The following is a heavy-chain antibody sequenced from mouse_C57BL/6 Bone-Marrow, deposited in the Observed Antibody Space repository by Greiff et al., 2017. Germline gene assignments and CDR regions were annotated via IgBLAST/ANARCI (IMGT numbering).Heavy chain of an antibody. J-gene: IGHJ4*01. D-gene: IGHD1-1*01. Sequence: VQLQQSGPELVKPGASVKMSCKASGYTFTDYNMHWVKQSHGKSLEWIGYINPNNGGTSYNQKFKGKATLTVNKSSSTAYMEIRSLTSEDSAVYSCARYYYGSSPYYAMDYWGQGTSVTVSS. V-gene: IGHV1-22*01. CDR1: GYTFTDYN. CDR2: INPNNGGT. CDR3: ARYYYGSSPYYAMDY.